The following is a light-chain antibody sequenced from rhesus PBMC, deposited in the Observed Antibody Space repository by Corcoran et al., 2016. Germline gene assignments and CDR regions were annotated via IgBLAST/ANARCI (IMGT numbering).Light chain of an antibody. Sequence: EIVMTQSPATLSLSPGERATLSRRASQSVSSSLAWYQQKPGQAPRLRLYGASSRAPAPPDRFRGSGSWTDFTLPISSLEPGDVALYYCLQHSNWPLTFGGGTKVELK. V-gene: IGKV3-24*01. CDR1: QSVSSS. J-gene: IGKJ4*01. CDR3: LQHSNWPLT. CDR2: GAS.